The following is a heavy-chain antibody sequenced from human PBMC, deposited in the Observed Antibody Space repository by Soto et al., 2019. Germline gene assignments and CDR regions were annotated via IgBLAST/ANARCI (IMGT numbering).Heavy chain of an antibody. CDR1: GDSVSKYY. V-gene: IGHV4-4*07. CDR2: IHSTRSP. Sequence: SETLSLTCTVSGDSVSKYYWNWIRQPAGKGLEWIGRIHSTRSPNYNPSLKSRVTMSVDTSKNQFSLKLNLTSVTAADTAVYYCARSPAYGDYANLDTWGQGTLVTVSS. CDR3: ARSPAYGDYANLDT. D-gene: IGHD4-17*01. J-gene: IGHJ5*02.